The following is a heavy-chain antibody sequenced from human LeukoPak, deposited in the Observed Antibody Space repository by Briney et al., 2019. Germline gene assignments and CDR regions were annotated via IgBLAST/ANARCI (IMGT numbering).Heavy chain of an antibody. CDR2: IVVGSGNT. J-gene: IGHJ4*02. CDR1: GFTFTSSA. CDR3: AALRGTAMSPYYFDY. V-gene: IGHV1-58*01. Sequence: SVKVSRKASGFTFTSSAVQWVRQARGQRLEWIGWIVVGSGNTNYAQKFQERVTITRDMSTSTAYMELSSLRSEDTAVYYCAALRGTAMSPYYFDYWGQGTLVTVSS. D-gene: IGHD5-18*01.